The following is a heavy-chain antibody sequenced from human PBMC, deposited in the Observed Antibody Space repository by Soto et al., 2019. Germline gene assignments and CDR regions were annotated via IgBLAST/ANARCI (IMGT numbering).Heavy chain of an antibody. D-gene: IGHD3-16*01. CDR2: IYYSGNT. CDR3: AREGGESSDGLYYFDS. CDR1: GGSTSSDNY. Sequence: PSETLSLTCTVSGGSTSSDNYWSWIRQPPGKGLEWIGHIYYSGNTDYNPSLKSRLAISVDTSKNQFSLKLSSVTAADTAVYFCAREGGESSDGLYYFDSWGQGSLVTVSS. V-gene: IGHV4-30-4*01. J-gene: IGHJ4*02.